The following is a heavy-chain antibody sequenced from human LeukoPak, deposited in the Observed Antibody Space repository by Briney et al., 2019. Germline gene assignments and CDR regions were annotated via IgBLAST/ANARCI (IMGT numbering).Heavy chain of an antibody. CDR2: INGDGSST. D-gene: IGHD3-22*01. J-gene: IGHJ2*01. V-gene: IGHV3-74*01. Sequence: PGGSLRLSCAASGFTFNSYWMHWVRQAPGKGLLWVSRINGDGSSTTYADSVKGRFTISRDNAKNTLYLEINSLRAEDTAVYYCARDSAESSGSYRPYWYFDLWGRGTLVTVSS. CDR3: ARDSAESSGSYRPYWYFDL. CDR1: GFTFNSYW.